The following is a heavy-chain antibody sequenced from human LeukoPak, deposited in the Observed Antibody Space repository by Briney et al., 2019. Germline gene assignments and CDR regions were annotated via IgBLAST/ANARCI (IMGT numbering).Heavy chain of an antibody. D-gene: IGHD3-16*01. CDR1: GYSFTSYW. CDR3: VGGRVFDAFDI. Sequence: GESLKISCEGSGYSFTSYWIGWVRQMAGKGLEWRGIIYPGDSDTRYSPSFQGQVTISADKSISPAYLQWSSLNASDTAMYYCVGGRVFDAFDIWGQGTMVTVSS. CDR2: IYPGDSDT. V-gene: IGHV5-51*01. J-gene: IGHJ3*02.